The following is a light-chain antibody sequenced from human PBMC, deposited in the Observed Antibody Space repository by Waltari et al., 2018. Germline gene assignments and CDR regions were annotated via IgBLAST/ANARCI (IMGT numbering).Light chain of an antibody. CDR1: QDIRNY. V-gene: IGKV1-33*01. CDR3: QQSDNVPPLT. J-gene: IGKJ4*01. Sequence: DIQMTQSPSSLSASVRDRVTITCQASQDIRNYLNWYQQKPGKAPKLLIYDASNLETGVPSRFSGSGSGTDFTFTISSLQPEDTAIYYCQQSDNVPPLTFGGGTKVEIK. CDR2: DAS.